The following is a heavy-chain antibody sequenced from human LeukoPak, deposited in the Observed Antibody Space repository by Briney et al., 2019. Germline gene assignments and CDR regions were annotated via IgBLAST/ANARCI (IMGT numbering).Heavy chain of an antibody. V-gene: IGHV7-4-1*02. J-gene: IGHJ6*03. CDR1: GYTFTSYA. Sequence: ASVKVSCKASGYTFTSYAMNWVRQAPGQGLEWMGWINTNTGNPTYAQGFTGRFVFSLDTSVSTAYLQISSLKAEDTAVYYCATEPGSIPYYYMDVWGKGTTVTVSS. CDR3: ATEPGSIPYYYMDV. D-gene: IGHD1-1*01. CDR2: INTNTGNP.